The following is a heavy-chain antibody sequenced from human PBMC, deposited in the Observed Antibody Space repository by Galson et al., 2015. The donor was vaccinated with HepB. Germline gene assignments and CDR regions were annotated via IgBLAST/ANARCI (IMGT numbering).Heavy chain of an antibody. D-gene: IGHD5-18*01. CDR3: AKEGGEVQLWFSGYFDY. J-gene: IGHJ4*02. Sequence: SLRLSCAASGFTFDDYAMHWVRQAPGKGLEWVSGISWNSGSIGYADSVKGRFTISRDNAKNSLYLQMNSLRAEDTALYYCAKEGGEVQLWFSGYFDYWGQGTLVTVSS. CDR2: ISWNSGSI. CDR1: GFTFDDYA. V-gene: IGHV3-9*01.